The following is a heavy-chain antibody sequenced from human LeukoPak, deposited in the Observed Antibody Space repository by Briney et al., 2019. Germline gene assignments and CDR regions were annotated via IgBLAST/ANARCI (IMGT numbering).Heavy chain of an antibody. CDR3: ARVLVLAPDY. V-gene: IGHV3-21*01. CDR2: ISSSSSYI. CDR1: GFTFSSYE. J-gene: IGHJ4*02. Sequence: PGGSLRLTCAASGFTFSSYEMNWVRQAPGKGLEWVSSISSSSSYIYYADSVKGRFTISRDNAKNSLYLQMNSLRAEDTAVYYCARVLVLAPDYWGQGTLVTVSS. D-gene: IGHD3-3*01.